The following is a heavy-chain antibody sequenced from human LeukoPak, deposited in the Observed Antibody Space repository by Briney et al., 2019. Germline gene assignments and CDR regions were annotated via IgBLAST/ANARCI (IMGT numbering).Heavy chain of an antibody. D-gene: IGHD6-19*01. CDR2: IGTAGDT. J-gene: IGHJ3*02. V-gene: IGHV3-13*04. Sequence: GGSLRLSCAASGFTFSSYDMHWVRQATGKELEWVSAIGTAGDTYYPGSVKGRYTISRENAKNALYLQMNSLRAGDTAVYYCARSLLAGTRGAFDIWGQGKMVTVSS. CDR3: ARSLLAGTRGAFDI. CDR1: GFTFSSYD.